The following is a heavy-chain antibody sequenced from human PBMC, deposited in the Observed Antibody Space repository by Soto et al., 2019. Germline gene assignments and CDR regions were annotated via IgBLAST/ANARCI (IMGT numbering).Heavy chain of an antibody. CDR2: CSPDGTT. J-gene: IGHJ4*02. V-gene: IGHV3-74*03. CDR3: SVSIFGVVHY. CDR1: GFNLRSQW. Sequence: VGSLRLSCAASGFNLRSQWMHWIRQTPGKGLEWVSRCSPDGTTVYADSVKGRFTISRDNAKNTVYLQMNSLRAEDTAMYYCSVSIFGVVHYWGQGTLVTVSS. D-gene: IGHD3-3*01.